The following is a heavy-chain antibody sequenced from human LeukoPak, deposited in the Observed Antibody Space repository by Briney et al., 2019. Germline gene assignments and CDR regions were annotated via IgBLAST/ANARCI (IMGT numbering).Heavy chain of an antibody. CDR1: GGSISSYY. Sequence: PSETLSLTCTVSGGSISSYYWSWIRQPPGKGLEWIGYIYYSGSTNYNPSLKSRVTISVDTSKNQISLKLSSVTAADTAVYYCARGYCSGGSCYSRVFDYWGQGTLVTVSS. V-gene: IGHV4-59*01. CDR2: IYYSGST. CDR3: ARGYCSGGSCYSRVFDY. D-gene: IGHD2-15*01. J-gene: IGHJ4*02.